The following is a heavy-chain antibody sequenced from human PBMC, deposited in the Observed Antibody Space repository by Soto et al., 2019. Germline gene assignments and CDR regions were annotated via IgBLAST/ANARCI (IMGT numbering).Heavy chain of an antibody. CDR1: GFTFDNYA. J-gene: IGHJ3*02. CDR3: AKDCISTNCYEDAFDM. Sequence: SWAGSGFTFDNYAMIWVRQAPGKGLEWVSAISGSGGNTYYVDSVRGRFTISRDNSKNTLYLQMNSLRAEDTAVYYCAKDCISTNCYEDAFDMWGQGTMVTVSS. V-gene: IGHV3-23*01. CDR2: ISGSGGNT. D-gene: IGHD2-2*01.